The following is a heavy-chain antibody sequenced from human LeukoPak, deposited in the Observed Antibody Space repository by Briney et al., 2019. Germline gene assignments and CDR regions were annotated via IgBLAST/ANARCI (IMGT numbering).Heavy chain of an antibody. CDR1: GFTFSSYA. Sequence: GSLRLSCAASGFTFSSYAMSWIRQPPGKGLEWIGEINHSGSTNYNPSLKSRVTISVDTSKNQFSLKLSSVTAADTAVYYCARGRWYYGSGRTWFDPWGQGTLVTVSS. CDR3: ARGRWYYGSGRTWFDP. V-gene: IGHV4-34*01. D-gene: IGHD3-10*01. J-gene: IGHJ5*02. CDR2: INHSGST.